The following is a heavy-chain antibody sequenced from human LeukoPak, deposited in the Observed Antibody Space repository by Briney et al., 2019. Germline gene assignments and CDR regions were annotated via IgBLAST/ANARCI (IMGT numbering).Heavy chain of an antibody. J-gene: IGHJ4*02. CDR3: ARDQGEVRGDIINPFFDY. CDR2: ISYDGNNK. D-gene: IGHD3-10*01. V-gene: IGHV3-30*03. CDR1: GFTFSSYG. Sequence: GGSLRLSCAASGFTFSSYGMHWVRQAPGKGLEWVAVISYDGNNKYYADSVKGRFTISRDNSKNTVDLQMNSLRTEDTAVYYCARDQGEVRGDIINPFFDYWGQGTLVTVSS.